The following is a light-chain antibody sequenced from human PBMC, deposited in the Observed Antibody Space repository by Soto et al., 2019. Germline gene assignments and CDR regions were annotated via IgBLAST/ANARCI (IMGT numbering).Light chain of an antibody. CDR3: SSYTRSSTPYV. CDR1: SSYVGGYNY. J-gene: IGLJ1*01. V-gene: IGLV2-14*01. CDR2: DVS. Sequence: QSALTQPASVSGSPGQSITISCTGTSSYVGGYNYVSWYQQHPGKAPKLMIYDVSNRPSGVSNRFSGSKSGNTASLTISGLQAEAEADYYCSSYTRSSTPYVFGTGTKLTVL.